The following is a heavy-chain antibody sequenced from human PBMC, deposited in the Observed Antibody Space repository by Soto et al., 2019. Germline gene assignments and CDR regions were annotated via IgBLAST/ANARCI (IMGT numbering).Heavy chain of an antibody. Sequence: SETLSLTCTVSGGSVSSGSYYWSWIRQPPGKGLEWIGYIYYSGSTNYNPSLKSRVTISVDTSKNQFSLKLSSVTAADTAVYYCARVSCSSTSCAGQNWFDPWGQGTLVTVSS. J-gene: IGHJ5*02. V-gene: IGHV4-61*01. CDR3: ARVSCSSTSCAGQNWFDP. CDR1: GGSVSSGSYY. CDR2: IYYSGST. D-gene: IGHD2-2*01.